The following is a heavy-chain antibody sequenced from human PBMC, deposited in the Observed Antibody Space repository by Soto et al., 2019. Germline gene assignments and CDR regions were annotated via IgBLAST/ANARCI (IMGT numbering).Heavy chain of an antibody. CDR1: GYTLTELS. D-gene: IGHD2-2*01. Sequence: ASVKVSCKVSGYTLTELSMHWVRQAPGKGLEWMGGFDPEDGETIYAQKFQGRVTMTEDTSTDTAYMELSSLRSEDTAVYYCATETPYIVLVPAATRDAFDIWGQGTMVTVSS. CDR2: FDPEDGET. CDR3: ATETPYIVLVPAATRDAFDI. J-gene: IGHJ3*02. V-gene: IGHV1-24*01.